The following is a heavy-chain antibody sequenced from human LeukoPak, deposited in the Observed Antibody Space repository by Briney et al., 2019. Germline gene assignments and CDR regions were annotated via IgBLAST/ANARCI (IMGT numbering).Heavy chain of an antibody. CDR2: IIPIFGTA. Sequence: ASVKVYCTASGGTFSSYAISWVRQAPGHGLEWMGRIIPIFGTANYAQKFQGRVTITTDESTSTAYMELSSLRSEDTAVYYCARGTSGWYGRDDAFDIWGQGTMVTVSS. J-gene: IGHJ3*02. D-gene: IGHD6-19*01. CDR1: GGTFSSYA. V-gene: IGHV1-69*05. CDR3: ARGTSGWYGRDDAFDI.